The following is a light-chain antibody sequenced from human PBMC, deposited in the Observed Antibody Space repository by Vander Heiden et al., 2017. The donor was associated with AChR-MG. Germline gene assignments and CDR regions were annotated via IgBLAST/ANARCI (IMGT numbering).Light chain of an antibody. CDR1: GGSISSNY. J-gene: IGLJ2*01. CDR3: QYYDETNHVV. V-gene: IGLV6-57*03. CDR2: DDN. Sequence: NFVLTPPHSASESSGTTVTISCPRRGGSISSNYVQWYQQRPGSAPATVIVDDNHRPSGVPERFSGSSDSSSTYASPIISGLKTEDEADDYCQYYDETNHVVFGGGTKLTVL.